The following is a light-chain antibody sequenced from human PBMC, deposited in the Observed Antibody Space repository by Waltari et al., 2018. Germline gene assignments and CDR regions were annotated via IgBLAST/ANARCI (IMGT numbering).Light chain of an antibody. CDR1: QRISGY. CDR2: SAS. CDR3: QQSYSEIRT. Sequence: DIQLTQSPSSLSASVVDRITITCRASQRISGYLNWYQQKPGKAPKLLIYSASSLQSGVPSRFSGRGSGTDYTLTISSLQPEDFATYYCQQSYSEIRTFGQGTKVEI. V-gene: IGKV1-39*01. J-gene: IGKJ1*01.